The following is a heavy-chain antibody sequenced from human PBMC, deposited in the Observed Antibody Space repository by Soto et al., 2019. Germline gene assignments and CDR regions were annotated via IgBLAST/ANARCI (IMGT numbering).Heavy chain of an antibody. D-gene: IGHD6-19*01. J-gene: IGHJ4*02. CDR3: ARGTVGWWRNSYDRPGHYYFDY. Sequence: SETLSLTCAVYGGSFSSYYWGWIRQPPGNRLEWIGQINHSGSNNYTTYIKSRVTISVEKSNNQFYLNLRSVTAEDPAVYYCARGTVGWWRNSYDRPGHYYFDYWGQG. V-gene: IGHV4-34*01. CDR1: GGSFSSYY. CDR2: INHSGSN.